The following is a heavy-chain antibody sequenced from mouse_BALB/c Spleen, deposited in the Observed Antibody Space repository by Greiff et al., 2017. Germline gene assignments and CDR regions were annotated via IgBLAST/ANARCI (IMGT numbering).Heavy chain of an antibody. CDR1: GFNIKDYY. V-gene: IGHV14-4*02. CDR3: QTARATDYAMDY. Sequence: VQLQQSGAELVRSGASVKLSCTASGFNIKDYYMHWVKQRPEQGLEWIGWIDPDNGDTEYAPKFQGKATMTADTSSNTAYLQLSSLTSEDTAVYYCQTARATDYAMDYWGQGTSVTVSA. CDR2: IDPDNGDT. D-gene: IGHD3-2*01. J-gene: IGHJ4*01.